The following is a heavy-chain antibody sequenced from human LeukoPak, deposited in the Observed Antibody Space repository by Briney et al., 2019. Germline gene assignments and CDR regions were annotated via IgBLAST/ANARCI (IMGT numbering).Heavy chain of an antibody. CDR1: GGSISSYY. J-gene: IGHJ4*02. V-gene: IGHV4-59*01. CDR3: ARWVDSWIV. Sequence: PSETLSLTCTVSGGSISSYYWSWIRQPPGKGLEWIGYIYYSGCTNYNPSLKSRVTISVDTSKNQFSLKPSSVTAADTAVYYCARWVDSWIVWGQGTLVTVSS. CDR2: IYYSGCT. D-gene: IGHD2-2*03.